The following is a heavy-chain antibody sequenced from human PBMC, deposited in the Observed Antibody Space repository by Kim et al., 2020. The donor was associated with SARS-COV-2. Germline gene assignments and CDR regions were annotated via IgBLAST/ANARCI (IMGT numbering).Heavy chain of an antibody. J-gene: IGHJ3*02. Sequence: GGSLRLSCAASGFTFSSYAMSWVRQAPGKGLEWVSAISGSGGSTYYADSVKGRFTISRDNSKNTLYLQMNSLRAEDTAVYYCASRRGGWFGKLALGAFDIWGQGTMVTVSS. CDR2: ISGSGGST. CDR1: GFTFSSYA. CDR3: ASRRGGWFGKLALGAFDI. V-gene: IGHV3-23*01. D-gene: IGHD3-10*01.